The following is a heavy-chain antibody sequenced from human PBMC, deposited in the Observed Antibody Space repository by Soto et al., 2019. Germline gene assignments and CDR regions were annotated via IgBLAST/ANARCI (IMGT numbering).Heavy chain of an antibody. CDR1: GGTFSNFA. Sequence: QVQRIKSGAEVRRPGSSVNLSCKASGGTFSNFAINWVRQAPGQGLEWMGGIIPIFGTAIYAQRFQGRVTITADESTNTDYMALSRLRSDDTAMYYCASTYYSESSGYISTDVFDGWGQGTTVPVS. CDR2: IIPIFGTA. V-gene: IGHV1-69*01. J-gene: IGHJ3*01. D-gene: IGHD3-22*01. CDR3: ASTYYSESSGYISTDVFDG.